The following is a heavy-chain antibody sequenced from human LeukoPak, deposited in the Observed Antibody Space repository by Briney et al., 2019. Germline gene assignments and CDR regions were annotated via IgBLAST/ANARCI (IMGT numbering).Heavy chain of an antibody. CDR1: GGSISGYY. CDR3: ARVTGRATTVTTEANFDY. D-gene: IGHD4-11*01. J-gene: IGHJ4*02. V-gene: IGHV4-4*07. Sequence: PSETLSLTCTVSGGSISGYYWNWIRQPAGKGLEWIGRIYTSGSTNYNPSLKSQVTMSVDTSKNQFSLKLSSVTAADTAVYYCARVTGRATTVTTEANFDYWGQGTLVTVSS. CDR2: IYTSGST.